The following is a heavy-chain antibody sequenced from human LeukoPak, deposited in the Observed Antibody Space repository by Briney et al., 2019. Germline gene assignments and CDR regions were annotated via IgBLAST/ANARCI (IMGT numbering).Heavy chain of an antibody. V-gene: IGHV4-39*01. D-gene: IGHD6-13*01. J-gene: IGHJ3*02. CDR2: IYYSGST. Sequence: SETLSLTCTVSGGSISSSSYYWGWIRQPPGKGPEWIGSIYYSGSTYYNPSLKSRVTISVDTSKNQFSLKLSSVTAADTAVYYCASLIAAALRGAFDIWGQGTMVTVSS. CDR3: ASLIAAALRGAFDI. CDR1: GGSISSSSYY.